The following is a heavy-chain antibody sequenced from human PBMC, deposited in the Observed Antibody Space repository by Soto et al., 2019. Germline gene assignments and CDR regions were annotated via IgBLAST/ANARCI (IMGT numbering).Heavy chain of an antibody. J-gene: IGHJ6*02. CDR1: GGSFSGYY. D-gene: IGHD3-3*01. CDR3: ARGDFWSGYWRYYYGMDV. V-gene: IGHV4-34*01. CDR2: INHSGST. Sequence: PSETLSLTCAVYGGSFSGYYWSWIRQPPGKGLEWIGEINHSGSTNYNPSLKSRVTISVDTSKNQFSLKLSSVTAADTAVYYCARGDFWSGYWRYYYGMDVWGQGTTVTV.